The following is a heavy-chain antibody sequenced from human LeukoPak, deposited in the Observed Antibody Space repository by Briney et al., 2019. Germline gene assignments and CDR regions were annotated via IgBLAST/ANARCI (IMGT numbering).Heavy chain of an antibody. V-gene: IGHV1-2*02. D-gene: IGHD1-26*01. J-gene: IGHJ3*02. CDR3: ARERTHSGSYHGGAFDI. CDR2: INPNSGGT. Sequence: ASVKVSCKASGYTFTGYYMHWVRQAPGQGLEWMGWINPNSGGTNYAQKFQGRVTMTRDTSISTAYMELSRLRSDDTAVYYCARERTHSGSYHGGAFDIWGQGTMVTVSS. CDR1: GYTFTGYY.